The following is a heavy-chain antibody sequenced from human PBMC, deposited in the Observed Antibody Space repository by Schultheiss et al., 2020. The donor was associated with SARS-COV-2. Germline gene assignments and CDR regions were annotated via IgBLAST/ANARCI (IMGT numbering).Heavy chain of an antibody. CDR3: ARDTINYDYVWGTYREPDYFDY. CDR2: ISSSSDYI. Sequence: GGSLRLSCAASGFTFSSYTMNWVRQAPGKGLEWVSSISSSSDYIYYADSVKGRFTISRDNAKNSLYLQMNSLRAEDTAVYYCARDTINYDYVWGTYREPDYFDYWGQGTLVTVSS. J-gene: IGHJ4*02. CDR1: GFTFSSYT. V-gene: IGHV3-21*01. D-gene: IGHD3-16*02.